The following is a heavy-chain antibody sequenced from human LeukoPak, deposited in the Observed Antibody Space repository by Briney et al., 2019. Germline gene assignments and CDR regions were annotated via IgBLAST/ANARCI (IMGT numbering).Heavy chain of an antibody. CDR3: ARGPTYCSSSSCLQGE. D-gene: IGHD2-15*01. CDR1: GGSISSGSYY. V-gene: IGHV4-61*02. Sequence: SQTLSLTCTVSGGSISSGSYYWSWIRQPAGKGLEWIGRIYTSGSTNYNPSLKSRVTISVDTSKNQFSLKLSSVTAADTAVYYCARGPTYCSSSSCLQGEWGQGTLVAVSS. CDR2: IYTSGST. J-gene: IGHJ4*02.